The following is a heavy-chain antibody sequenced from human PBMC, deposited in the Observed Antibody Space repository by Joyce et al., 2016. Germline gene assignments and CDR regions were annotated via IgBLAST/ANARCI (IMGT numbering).Heavy chain of an antibody. Sequence: EVQLLESGGGLVQPGGSLRLSCAAAGFTFSSYAMSWVRQAPGNVLEWVSTMSASGDSTYYADSVKGRFTISRDNAEDSLYLHMNSLRAEDTAVYYCATWAPTNYDFWSGYSYYFDNWGQGTLVTVSS. CDR1: GFTFSSYA. CDR2: MSASGDST. CDR3: ATWAPTNYDFWSGYSYYFDN. D-gene: IGHD3-3*01. J-gene: IGHJ4*02. V-gene: IGHV3-23*01.